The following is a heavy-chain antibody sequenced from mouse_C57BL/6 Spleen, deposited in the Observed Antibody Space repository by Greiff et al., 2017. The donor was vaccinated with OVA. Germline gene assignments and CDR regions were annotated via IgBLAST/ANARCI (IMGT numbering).Heavy chain of an antibody. V-gene: IGHV1-26*01. CDR1: GYTFTDYY. CDR3: ATYGSSYLDY. Sequence: VQLQQSGPELVKPGASVKISCKASGYTFTDYYMNWVKQSHGKSLEWIGDINPNNGGTSYNQKFKGKATLTVDKSSSTAYMELRSLTSEDSAVYYCATYGSSYLDYWGQGTTLTVSS. J-gene: IGHJ2*01. CDR2: INPNNGGT. D-gene: IGHD1-1*01.